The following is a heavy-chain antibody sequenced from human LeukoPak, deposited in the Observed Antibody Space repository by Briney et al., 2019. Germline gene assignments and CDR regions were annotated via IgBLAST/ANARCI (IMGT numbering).Heavy chain of an antibody. CDR1: GGSISSYY. CDR3: ARSASNNSRKLTLNY. J-gene: IGHJ4*02. V-gene: IGHV4-59*08. Sequence: PSETLSLTCTVSGGSISSYYWSWIRQPPGKGLEWLGYIYYSGSTNYNPSLKSRVTISVDTSKNQFSLKLSSVTAADTAVYYCARSASNNSRKLTLNYWGQGTLVTVSS. CDR2: IYYSGST. D-gene: IGHD4-23*01.